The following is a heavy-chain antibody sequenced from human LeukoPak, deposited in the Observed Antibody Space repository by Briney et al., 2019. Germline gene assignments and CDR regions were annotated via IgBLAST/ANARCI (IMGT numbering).Heavy chain of an antibody. V-gene: IGHV5-51*01. D-gene: IGHD2-15*01. CDR2: IYPGDSDT. Sequence: GESLKISCKGSGYSFTSYWIGWVRQMPGKGLEWMGIIYPGDSDTRYSPSFQGQVTISADKSISTAYLQWSSLKASDTAMYYCARPYCSGGSCYSSLDYWGQGTLVTVPS. CDR1: GYSFTSYW. J-gene: IGHJ4*02. CDR3: ARPYCSGGSCYSSLDY.